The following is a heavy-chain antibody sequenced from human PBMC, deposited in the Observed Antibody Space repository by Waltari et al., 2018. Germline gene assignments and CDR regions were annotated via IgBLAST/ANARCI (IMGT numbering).Heavy chain of an antibody. Sequence: QEQLVESGGGVVQPGRSLRLSCAASGFTFNTYGVHRVRQAPVKGLEWVAVISYDGSKKYYADSVKGRFAISRDNSKNTLFLEMNSLKVEDTAVYFCAKGGPKYSGNPSALDTWGQGTMVTVSS. J-gene: IGHJ3*02. V-gene: IGHV3-30*18. CDR3: AKGGPKYSGNPSALDT. CDR2: ISYDGSKK. CDR1: GFTFNTYG. D-gene: IGHD1-26*01.